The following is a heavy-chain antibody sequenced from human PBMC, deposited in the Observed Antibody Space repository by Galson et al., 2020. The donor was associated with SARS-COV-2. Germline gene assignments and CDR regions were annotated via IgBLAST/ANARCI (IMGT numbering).Heavy chain of an antibody. V-gene: IGHV3-53*01. J-gene: IGHJ6*04. Sequence: GGSLRLSCAASAFTVNSNYMSWVRQAPGKGLEWVSVIYSGGSTYYADSVKGRFTISRDNSKNTLYLQMNSLRAEDTAVYYCARDLYYYGMDVWGKGTTVTVSS. CDR3: ARDLYYYGMDV. CDR2: IYSGGST. CDR1: AFTVNSNY.